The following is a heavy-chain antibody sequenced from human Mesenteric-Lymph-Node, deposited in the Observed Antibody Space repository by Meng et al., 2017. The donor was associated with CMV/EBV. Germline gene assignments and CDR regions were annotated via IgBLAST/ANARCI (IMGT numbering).Heavy chain of an antibody. CDR2: TRNKANSYTT. CDR1: GFTLSDHY. J-gene: IGHJ5*02. Sequence: GGSLRLSCAASGFTLSDHYMDWVRQAPGKGLEWVGRTRNKANSYTTVYAASVKGRFTVSRDDSKNTLYLQMNSLRAEDTAVYYCARGHDLGNWFDPWGQGTLVTVSS. CDR3: ARGHDLGNWFDP. D-gene: IGHD3/OR15-3a*01. V-gene: IGHV3-72*01.